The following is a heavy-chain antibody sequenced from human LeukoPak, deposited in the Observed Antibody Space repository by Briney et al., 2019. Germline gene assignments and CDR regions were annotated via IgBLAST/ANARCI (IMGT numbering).Heavy chain of an antibody. CDR2: INHSGST. D-gene: IGHD3-10*01. J-gene: IGHJ5*02. Sequence: KPSETLSLTCTVSGGSISSSSYYWSWIRQPPGKGLEWIGEINHSGSTNYNPSLKSRVTISVDTSKNQFSLKLSSVTAADTAVYYCARRRGWFGEPKNNWFDPWGQGTLVTVSS. V-gene: IGHV4-39*07. CDR3: ARRRGWFGEPKNNWFDP. CDR1: GGSISSSSYY.